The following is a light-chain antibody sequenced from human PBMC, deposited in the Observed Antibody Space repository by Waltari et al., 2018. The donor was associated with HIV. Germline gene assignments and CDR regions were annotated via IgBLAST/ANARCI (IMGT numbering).Light chain of an antibody. CDR2: DVT. V-gene: IGLV2-11*01. Sequence: QSALTQTRSVSGSPGQSVTLSCTGPSSDVGAYNYVSWYQQHPGKAPKLIIYDVTKRPSGVPDRFTGSKSGDTASLTMSGLQAEDEADYYCCSYAGSKTYVFGTGTKVTVL. CDR1: SSDVGAYNY. J-gene: IGLJ1*01. CDR3: CSYAGSKTYV.